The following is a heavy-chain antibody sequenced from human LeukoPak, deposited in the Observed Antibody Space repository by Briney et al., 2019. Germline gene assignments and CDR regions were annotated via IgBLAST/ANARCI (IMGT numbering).Heavy chain of an antibody. V-gene: IGHV4-38-2*02. CDR2: IYHSGST. Sequence: SETLSLTCTVSGYSISSGYYWGWIRQPPGKGLEWIGSIYHSGSTYYNPSLKSRVTISVDTSKNQFSLKLSSVTAADTAVYYCATFSGDIVVVPAAEKTAHEQLFDYWGQGTLVTVSS. CDR1: GYSISSGYY. D-gene: IGHD2-2*01. J-gene: IGHJ4*02. CDR3: ATFSGDIVVVPAAEKTAHEQLFDY.